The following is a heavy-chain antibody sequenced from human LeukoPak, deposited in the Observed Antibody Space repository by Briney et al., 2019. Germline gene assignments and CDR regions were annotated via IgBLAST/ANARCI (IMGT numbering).Heavy chain of an antibody. CDR3: ARETVAGPHFDY. J-gene: IGHJ4*02. V-gene: IGHV3-74*01. D-gene: IGHD6-19*01. Sequence: GGSLRLSCAASGFTFSSYWMHWVRQAPGKGLVWVSRINSDGSSTSYADSVKGRFTISRDNAKNTLYPQMNSLRAEDTAVYYCARETVAGPHFDYWGQGTLVTVSS. CDR1: GFTFSSYW. CDR2: INSDGSST.